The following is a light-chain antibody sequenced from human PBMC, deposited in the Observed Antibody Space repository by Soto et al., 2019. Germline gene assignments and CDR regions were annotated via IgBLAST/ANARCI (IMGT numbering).Light chain of an antibody. Sequence: QPASVSGSPGQSITISCTGTTSDVGSYHLVSWYQHHPGKAPKLMIYEGSKRPSGVSNRFSGSKSGNTASLTISGLQAEDEADYYCCSYAGSSTFVFGTGTKLTVL. CDR1: TSDVGSYHL. J-gene: IGLJ1*01. CDR2: EGS. V-gene: IGLV2-23*01. CDR3: CSYAGSSTFV.